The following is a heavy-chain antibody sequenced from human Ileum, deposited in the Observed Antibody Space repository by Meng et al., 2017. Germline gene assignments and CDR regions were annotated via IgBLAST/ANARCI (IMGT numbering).Heavy chain of an antibody. V-gene: IGHV4-31*01. J-gene: IGHJ4*02. CDR2: IYSSGST. D-gene: IGHD3-10*01. CDR1: GGSISSGGFY. CDR3: ARGPGRGSGSGSFDY. Sequence: VQLQESGPGLCKPSQTLSLTCTVYGGSISSGGFYWSWIRQHPGKGLEWIGYIYSSGSTYYNPSLKSLVSISVDTSKNQFSLKLSSVTAADTAVYYCARGPGRGSGSGSFDYWGQGTLVTVSS.